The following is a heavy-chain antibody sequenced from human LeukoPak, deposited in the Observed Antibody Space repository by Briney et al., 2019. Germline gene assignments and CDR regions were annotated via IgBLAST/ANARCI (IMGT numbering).Heavy chain of an antibody. CDR2: IYHSGST. J-gene: IGHJ3*02. CDR3: ATITEAGEQLPHAFDI. Sequence: SETLSLTCTVSGYSISSGYYWGWIRQPPGKGLKWIGSIYHSGSTYYNPSLKSRVTISVDTSKNQFSLKLSSVTAADTAVYYCATITEAGEQLPHAFDIWGQGTMVTVSS. D-gene: IGHD6-13*01. V-gene: IGHV4-38-2*02. CDR1: GYSISSGYY.